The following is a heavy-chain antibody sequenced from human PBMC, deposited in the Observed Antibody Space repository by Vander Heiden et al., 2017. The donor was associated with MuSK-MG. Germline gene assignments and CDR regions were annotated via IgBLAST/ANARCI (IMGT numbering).Heavy chain of an antibody. D-gene: IGHD4-17*01. CDR2: LYHRGDT. CDR1: GYSISSGYF. CDR3: ARANYGDFRRRHCEY. Sequence: QVQLQESGPGLVKPSETLSLTCAVSGYSISSGYFWAWIRQPPGKGLEWIASLYHRGDTHYNPSLKSRVTISLDTSKNQFYLRLSSVTAADTAEYYCARANYGDFRRRHCEYWGQGTLGTVSS. V-gene: IGHV4-38-2*01. J-gene: IGHJ4*02.